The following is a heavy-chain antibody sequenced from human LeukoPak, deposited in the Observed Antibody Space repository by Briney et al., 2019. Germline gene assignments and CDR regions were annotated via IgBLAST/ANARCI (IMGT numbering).Heavy chain of an antibody. D-gene: IGHD3-22*01. Sequence: GGSLRLSCAASGFTFSTYAMTWVRQAPGKGLEWVSSISSSSSYIYYADSVKGRFTISRDNAKNSLYLQMNSLRAEDTAVYYRARRGSGYYYDDYWGQGTLVTVSS. J-gene: IGHJ4*02. CDR1: GFTFSTYA. CDR2: ISSSSSYI. CDR3: ARRGSGYYYDDY. V-gene: IGHV3-21*01.